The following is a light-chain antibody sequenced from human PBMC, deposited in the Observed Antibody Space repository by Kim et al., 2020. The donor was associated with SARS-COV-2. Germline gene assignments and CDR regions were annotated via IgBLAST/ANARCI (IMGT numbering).Light chain of an antibody. CDR1: STDVVGYDY. J-gene: IGLJ2*01. CDR2: DVS. V-gene: IGLV2-14*03. Sequence: QSIAISCTGTSTDVVGYDYVSWYQQHPGKAPKLMIYDVSNRPSGVSSRFSGSKSGNTASLTISGLQAEDEADYYCSSYTSATSVIFGGGTKVTVL. CDR3: SSYTSATSVI.